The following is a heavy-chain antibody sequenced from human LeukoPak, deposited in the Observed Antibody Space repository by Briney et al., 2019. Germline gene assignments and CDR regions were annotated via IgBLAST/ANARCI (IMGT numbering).Heavy chain of an antibody. V-gene: IGHV4-61*02. Sequence: PSQTLSLTCTVSGGSISSGSDYWSWIRQPAGTGLEWIGRLQTSRSTNYNPSPSSRVLIPVDTSKNPSHQQLNSGTAARTAVSYCARTRGYFDRCGRGSLVTASS. J-gene: IGHJ2*01. CDR3: ARTRGYFDR. CDR1: GGSISSGSDY. CDR2: LQTSRST.